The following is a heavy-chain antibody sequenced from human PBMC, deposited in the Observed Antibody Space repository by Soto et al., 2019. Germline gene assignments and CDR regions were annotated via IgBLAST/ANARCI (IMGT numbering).Heavy chain of an antibody. D-gene: IGHD2-2*01. CDR2: FDPEDGET. V-gene: IGHV1-24*01. Sequence: ASVKVSCKVSGYTLTELSMHWVRQAPGKGLEWMGGFDPEDGETIYAQKFQGRVTMTEDTSTDTAYMELSSLRSEDTAVYYCATGIVVVPAALYGMDVWGQGPTVTVS. CDR1: GYTLTELS. J-gene: IGHJ6*02. CDR3: ATGIVVVPAALYGMDV.